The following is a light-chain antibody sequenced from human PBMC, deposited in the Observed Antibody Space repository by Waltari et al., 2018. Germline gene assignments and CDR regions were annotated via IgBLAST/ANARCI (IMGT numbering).Light chain of an antibody. Sequence: QSVLTQPPSVSAALGQKVTISCSGSSSSIGKTHGSWYQQLPGTAPILLIYDTNKRPSGIPDCSSGSKSGTSVPLGITGLQTGDEADYYCGTWDSSLNDWVFGGGTKLTVL. J-gene: IGLJ3*02. CDR1: SSSIGKTH. CDR3: GTWDSSLNDWV. CDR2: DTN. V-gene: IGLV1-51*01.